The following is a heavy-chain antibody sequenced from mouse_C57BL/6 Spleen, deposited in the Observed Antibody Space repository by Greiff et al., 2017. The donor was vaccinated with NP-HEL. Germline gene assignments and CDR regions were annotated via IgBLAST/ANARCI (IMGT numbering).Heavy chain of an antibody. D-gene: IGHD1-2*01. CDR1: GYSFTGYY. V-gene: IGHV1-42*01. J-gene: IGHJ1*03. CDR2: INPSTGGT. CDR3: AKHYYHWYFDV. Sequence: EVQLQQSGPELVKPGASVKISCKASGYSFTGYYMNWVKQSPEQSLEWIGEINPSTGGTTYNQKFKAKATLTVDKSSSTAYMQLKSLTSEDSAVYYCAKHYYHWYFDVWGTGTTVTVSS.